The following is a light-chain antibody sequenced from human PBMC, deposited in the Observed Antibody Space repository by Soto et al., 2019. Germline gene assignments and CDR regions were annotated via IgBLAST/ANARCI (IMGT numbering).Light chain of an antibody. CDR1: SCNIGGGYD. Sequence: QSVLTQPPSVSGSPGQRVTISCTGSSCNIGGGYDVHWYQQLPGTAPKLLIYGNSNRPSGVPDRFSGSKSGTSASLAITGLQAEDEADYYCQSYDSSLSGYVFGTGTKLTVL. V-gene: IGLV1-40*01. CDR2: GNS. J-gene: IGLJ1*01. CDR3: QSYDSSLSGYV.